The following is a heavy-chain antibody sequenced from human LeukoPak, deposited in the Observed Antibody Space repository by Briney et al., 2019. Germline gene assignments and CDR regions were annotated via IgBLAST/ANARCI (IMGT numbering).Heavy chain of an antibody. D-gene: IGHD6-6*01. Sequence: PSETLSLTCTVSGGSISSYYWSWIRQPPGKGLEWIGYIYYSGSTNYNPSLKSRVTISVDTSKNQFSLNLSSVTAADTAVYCCARDRTWGSSRLYKDVWGKGTTVTVSS. J-gene: IGHJ6*03. CDR1: GGSISSYY. CDR2: IYYSGST. CDR3: ARDRTWGSSRLYKDV. V-gene: IGHV4-59*01.